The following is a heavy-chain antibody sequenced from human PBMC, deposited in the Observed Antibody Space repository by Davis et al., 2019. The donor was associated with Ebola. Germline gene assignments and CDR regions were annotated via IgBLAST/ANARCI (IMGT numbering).Heavy chain of an antibody. Sequence: GGSLRLSCAASGVSVDSNYMAWVRQAPGKGLEWVAFIRFDGSNKYYADSVKGRFVISRDNSKNMLSLQMDSLTVGDSALYYCASKKGDFWGQGTLVTVSS. CDR1: GVSVDSNY. V-gene: IGHV3-30*02. J-gene: IGHJ4*02. CDR3: ASKKGDF. CDR2: IRFDGSNK.